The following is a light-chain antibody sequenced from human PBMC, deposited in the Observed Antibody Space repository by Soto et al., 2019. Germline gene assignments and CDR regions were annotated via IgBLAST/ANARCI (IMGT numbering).Light chain of an antibody. CDR3: QQYVASPYT. CDR2: DAS. J-gene: IGKJ2*01. V-gene: IGKV3-20*01. CDR1: QSINSRS. Sequence: DIVLTQSPGTLSLSPGERATLSCGASQSINSRSLAWYQQKPGQAPRLLIYDASSRATGIPDRFSASGSGTDFTLPISSLEPEDFAVYYCQQYVASPYTFGQGTKVDIK.